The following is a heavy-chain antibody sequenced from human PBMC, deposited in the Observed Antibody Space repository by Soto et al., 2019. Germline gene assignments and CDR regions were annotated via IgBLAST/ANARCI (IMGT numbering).Heavy chain of an antibody. D-gene: IGHD3-10*01. CDR3: VRQGFGALHGLVDV. V-gene: IGHV4-31*03. CDR2: IHHSGST. J-gene: IGHJ6*02. Sequence: SETLSLTCNVSGGSISSGGYYWTWIRQHPGKGLEWIGNIHHSGSTFYNPSLKSRVSISVDTSKNQFSLKVSSVTATDTAVYYCVRQGFGALHGLVDVWGQGTTVTVSS. CDR1: GGSISSGGYY.